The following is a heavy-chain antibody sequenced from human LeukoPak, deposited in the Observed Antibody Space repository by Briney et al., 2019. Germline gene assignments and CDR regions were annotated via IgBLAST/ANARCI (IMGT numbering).Heavy chain of an antibody. CDR3: ANRFSSTWYQFDY. Sequence: GGSLRLSCAASGFTFSSYAMHWVRQAPGKGLEWVAVISYDGGNKFYADSVKGRFTISRDNSKNALYLQMNSLRAEDTAVYYCANRFSSTWYQFDYWGQGTLVTVSS. CDR1: GFTFSSYA. D-gene: IGHD6-13*01. V-gene: IGHV3-30*18. J-gene: IGHJ4*02. CDR2: ISYDGGNK.